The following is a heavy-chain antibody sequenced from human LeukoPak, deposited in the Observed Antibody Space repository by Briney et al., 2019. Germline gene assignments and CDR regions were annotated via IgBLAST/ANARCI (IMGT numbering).Heavy chain of an antibody. D-gene: IGHD3-22*01. CDR2: IYPGDSDT. J-gene: IGHJ4*02. Sequence: GESLKISCKESGYSFTTYWIGWVRQMPGKGLEWMGIIYPGDSDTRYSPSFQGQVTISADKSISTAYLQWSSLKASDTAMYYCARQWYYDSSGYYSPFDCWGQGTLVTVSS. V-gene: IGHV5-51*01. CDR3: ARQWYYDSSGYYSPFDC. CDR1: GYSFTTYW.